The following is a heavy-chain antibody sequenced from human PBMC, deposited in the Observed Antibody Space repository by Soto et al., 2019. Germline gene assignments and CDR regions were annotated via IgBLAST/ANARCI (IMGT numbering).Heavy chain of an antibody. J-gene: IGHJ4*02. CDR2: ISAYNGNT. Sequence: QVQLVQSGAEVKKPGASVKVSCKASGYTFTSYGISWVRQAPGQGLEWMGWISAYNGNTKYAQKLQGRVTMTTDTSTSTAYMELRSQRSDDTAVYYCASSLLVGYGLEGEGEWGQGTLVTVSS. CDR1: GYTFTSYG. V-gene: IGHV1-18*01. CDR3: ASSLLVGYGLEGEGE. D-gene: IGHD5-18*01.